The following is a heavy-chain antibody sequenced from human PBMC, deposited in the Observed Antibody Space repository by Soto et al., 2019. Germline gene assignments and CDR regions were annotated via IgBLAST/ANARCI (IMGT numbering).Heavy chain of an antibody. V-gene: IGHV6-1*01. CDR3: ARDRGYCSGGSCYGDGMDV. CDR1: GDSVSSNSAA. CDR2: TYYRSKWYN. Sequence: SQTLSLTCAISGDSVSSNSAAWNWIRQSPSRGLEWLGRTYYRSKWYNDYAVSVKSRITINPDTSKNQFSLQLNSVTPEDTAVYYCARDRGYCSGGSCYGDGMDVWGQGTTVTSP. D-gene: IGHD2-15*01. J-gene: IGHJ6*02.